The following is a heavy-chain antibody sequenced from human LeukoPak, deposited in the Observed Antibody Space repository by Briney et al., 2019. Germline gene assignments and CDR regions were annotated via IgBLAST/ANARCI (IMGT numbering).Heavy chain of an antibody. Sequence: SVKVSCKASGGTFSSYAISWVRQAPGQGLEWMGGIIPIFGTANYAQKFQGRVTITADESTSTAYMELRSLRSDDTAVYHCARDEAVDFGYSFADYWGQETLVTVSS. CDR1: GGTFSSYA. V-gene: IGHV1-69*13. D-gene: IGHD5-18*01. CDR2: IIPIFGTA. CDR3: ARDEAVDFGYSFADY. J-gene: IGHJ4*02.